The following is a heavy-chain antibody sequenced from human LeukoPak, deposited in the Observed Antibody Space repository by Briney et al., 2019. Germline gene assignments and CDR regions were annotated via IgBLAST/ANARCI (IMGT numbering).Heavy chain of an antibody. CDR2: ISANNGNTKYNT. Sequence: GASVNVSCKASGYTFTSYGISWVRQAPGQGLEWMGWISANNGNTKYNTKYAQNLQGRVTMTTDISTSTAYMELRTLRSDDTAVYYCARDRDRSGSQSYWGQGTLVTVSS. D-gene: IGHD1-26*01. CDR3: ARDRDRSGSQSY. V-gene: IGHV1-18*01. CDR1: GYTFTSYG. J-gene: IGHJ4*02.